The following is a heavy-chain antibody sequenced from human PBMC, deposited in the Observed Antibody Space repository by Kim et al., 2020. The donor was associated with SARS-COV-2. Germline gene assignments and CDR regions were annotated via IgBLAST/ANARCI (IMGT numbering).Heavy chain of an antibody. D-gene: IGHD3-22*01. CDR1: GGSISSSSYY. Sequence: SETLSLTCTVSGGSISSSSYYWGWIRQPPGKGLEWIGSIYYSGSTYYNPSLKSRVTISVDTSKNQFSLKLSSVTAADTAVYYCARLKWSVGIVVVMPDAFDIWGQGTMVTVSS. CDR3: ARLKWSVGIVVVMPDAFDI. J-gene: IGHJ3*02. CDR2: IYYSGST. V-gene: IGHV4-39*01.